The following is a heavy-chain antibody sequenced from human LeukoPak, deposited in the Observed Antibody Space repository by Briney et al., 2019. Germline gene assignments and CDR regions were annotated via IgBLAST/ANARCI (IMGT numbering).Heavy chain of an antibody. D-gene: IGHD3-16*02. CDR1: GGSFSGYY. Sequence: SETLSLTCAVDGGSFSGYYWSWIRQPPGKGLEWIGEINHSGSTNYNPSLKSRVTISVDTSKNQFSLKLSSVTAADTAVYYCARGDYVWGSYLDYWGQGTLVTVSS. CDR3: ARGDYVWGSYLDY. J-gene: IGHJ4*02. CDR2: INHSGST. V-gene: IGHV4-34*01.